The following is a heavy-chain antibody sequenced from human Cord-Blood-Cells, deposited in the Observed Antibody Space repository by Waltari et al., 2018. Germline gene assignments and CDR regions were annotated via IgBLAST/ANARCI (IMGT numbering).Heavy chain of an antibody. D-gene: IGHD1-26*01. Sequence: EVQLVESGGGLVQPGSSLRLSCAASGFPFDDYAMHWVRQAPGKGLEWVSGISWNSGSIGYADSVKGRFTISRDNAKNSLYLQMNSLRAEDTALYYCAKESSGSYFDYWGQGTLVTVSS. CDR1: GFPFDDYA. CDR3: AKESSGSYFDY. V-gene: IGHV3-9*01. CDR2: ISWNSGSI. J-gene: IGHJ4*02.